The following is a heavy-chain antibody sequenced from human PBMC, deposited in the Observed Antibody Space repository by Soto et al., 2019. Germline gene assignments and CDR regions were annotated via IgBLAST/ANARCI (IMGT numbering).Heavy chain of an antibody. V-gene: IGHV5-51*01. CDR1: GYSFTSYW. J-gene: IGHJ6*02. CDR3: ARHLGYCPNGVCSSYYYYGMDV. CDR2: IYPGDSDT. Sequence: GESLKISCKGSGYSFTSYWIGWVRQMPGKGLEWMGIIYPGDSDTRYSPSFQGQVTISADKSISNAYMQWSSLKASDTAMYYCARHLGYCPNGVCSSYYYYGMDVWGQGTTVTVSS. D-gene: IGHD2-8*01.